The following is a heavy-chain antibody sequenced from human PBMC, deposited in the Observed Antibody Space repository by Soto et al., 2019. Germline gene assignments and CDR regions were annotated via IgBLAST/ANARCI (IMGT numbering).Heavy chain of an antibody. CDR3: ARERGDYYDSSGYYALDAFDI. CDR2: IIPIFGTA. V-gene: IGHV1-69*13. D-gene: IGHD3-22*01. J-gene: IGHJ3*02. CDR1: GGTFSSYA. Sequence: SVKVSCKASGGTFSSYAISWVRQAPGQGLEWMGGIIPIFGTANYAQKFQGRVTITADESTSTAYMELSSLRSEDTAVYYCARERGDYYDSSGYYALDAFDIWGQGRMATVSS.